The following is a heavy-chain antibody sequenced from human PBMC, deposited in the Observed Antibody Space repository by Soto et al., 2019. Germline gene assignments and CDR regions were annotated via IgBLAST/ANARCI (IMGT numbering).Heavy chain of an antibody. V-gene: IGHV4-59*08. J-gene: IGHJ4*02. CDR2: IYYSGST. CDR1: GGSISSYY. Sequence: QVQLQESGPGLVKPSETLSLTCTVSGGSISSYYWSWIRQPPGKGLEWIGYIYYSGSTNYNPSLTSXSXLXXDTSKTQFSLKLSSVTAADTAVYYCARRYGSCFDYWGQGTLVTVSS. CDR3: ARRYGSCFDY. D-gene: IGHD5-18*01.